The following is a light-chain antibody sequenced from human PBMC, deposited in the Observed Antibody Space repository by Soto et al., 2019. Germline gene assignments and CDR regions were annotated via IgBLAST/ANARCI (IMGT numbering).Light chain of an antibody. V-gene: IGKV3-15*01. J-gene: IGKJ3*01. Sequence: EIVMTQSPATLSVSPGERATLSCRASQSVSSNLAWYQQKPGQAPRLLIYGASTRATGIPARFSGSGSGTEFTLTISSLQSDDFAFYYCQPYNNWPPFTFGPRTKVDIK. CDR3: QPYNNWPPFT. CDR1: QSVSSN. CDR2: GAS.